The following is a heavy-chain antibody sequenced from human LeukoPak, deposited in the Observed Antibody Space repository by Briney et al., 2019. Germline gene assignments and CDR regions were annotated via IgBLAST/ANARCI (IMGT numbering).Heavy chain of an antibody. Sequence: SVKVSCKTSGYTFTDYYMHWVRQAPGQGLEWMGWINPNSGGTKYAQKFQGRVTMTRDMSISTAYMEMSRLRSDDTAVYYCARGWLLDIRIDYWGQGTLVTVSS. CDR1: GYTFTDYY. CDR3: ARGWLLDIRIDY. CDR2: INPNSGGT. V-gene: IGHV1-2*02. D-gene: IGHD5-12*01. J-gene: IGHJ4*02.